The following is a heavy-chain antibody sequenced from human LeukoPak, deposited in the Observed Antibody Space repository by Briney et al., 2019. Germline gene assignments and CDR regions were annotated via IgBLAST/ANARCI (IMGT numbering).Heavy chain of an antibody. CDR1: GFTFSSYW. CDR3: VKGRYDSGGYFDY. V-gene: IGHV3-23*01. CDR2: ISGSGGST. Sequence: GGSLRLSCAASGFTFSSYWMSWVRQAPGKGLEWVSVISGSGGSTYYADSVKGRFTISRDNSQNTLYLQMNSLRAEDTAVYYCVKGRYDSGGYFDYWGQGTLVTVSS. D-gene: IGHD3-22*01. J-gene: IGHJ4*02.